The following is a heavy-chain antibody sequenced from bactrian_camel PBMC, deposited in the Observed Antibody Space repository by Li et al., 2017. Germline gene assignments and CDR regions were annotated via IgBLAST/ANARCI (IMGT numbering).Heavy chain of an antibody. CDR2: IDIGAGST. CDR1: GYTYSFDC. V-gene: IGHV3S40*01. CDR3: AAVGGYCYSLASGDFVY. Sequence: VQLVESGGGSVQTGGALRLSCATSGYTYSFDCMGWFRQAPGKEREGVATIDIGAGSTYYTDSVKGRFTISQDNAKNTVYLQMNSLKPEDTAMYYCAAVGGYCYSLASGDFVYWGQGTQVTV. D-gene: IGHD2*01. J-gene: IGHJ4*01.